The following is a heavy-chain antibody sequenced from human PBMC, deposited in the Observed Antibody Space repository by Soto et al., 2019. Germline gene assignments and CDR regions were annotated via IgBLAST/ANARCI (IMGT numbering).Heavy chain of an antibody. D-gene: IGHD3-10*01. J-gene: IGHJ5*02. CDR2: ISAYNGNT. V-gene: IGHV1-18*01. CDR3: ARAAPHTMVRGPSNWFDP. Sequence: ASVKVSCKASGYTFTSYGISWVRQAPGQGLEWMGWISAYNGNTNYAQKLQGRVTMTTDTSTSTAYMELRSLRSDDTAVYYCARAAPHTMVRGPSNWFDPWGQGTLVTVSS. CDR1: GYTFTSYG.